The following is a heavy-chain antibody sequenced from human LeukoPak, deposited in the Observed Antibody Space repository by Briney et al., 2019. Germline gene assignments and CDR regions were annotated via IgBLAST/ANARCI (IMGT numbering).Heavy chain of an antibody. V-gene: IGHV4-59*06. CDR2: IYYSGST. Sequence: SETLSLTCTVSGGSISGYYWSWIRQPPGKGLEWIGYIYYSGSTYDNPSLKSRVTISVDTSKNQFSLKLSSVTAADTAVYYCARHAPGGAFDIWGQGTMVTVSS. CDR1: GGSISGYY. J-gene: IGHJ3*02. CDR3: ARHAPGGAFDI. D-gene: IGHD3-16*01.